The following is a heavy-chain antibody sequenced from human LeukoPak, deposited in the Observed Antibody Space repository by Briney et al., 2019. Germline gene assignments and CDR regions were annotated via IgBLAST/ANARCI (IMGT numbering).Heavy chain of an antibody. CDR2: ISAYNGNT. Sequence: ASVKVTCKASGYTFTNYDINWVRQATGQGLEWMGWISAYNGNTNYAQKLQGRVTMTTDTSTSTAYMELRSLRSDDTAVYYCARSENGVFDYWGQGTLVTVSS. D-gene: IGHD3-10*01. CDR3: ARSENGVFDY. J-gene: IGHJ4*02. V-gene: IGHV1-18*01. CDR1: GYTFTNYD.